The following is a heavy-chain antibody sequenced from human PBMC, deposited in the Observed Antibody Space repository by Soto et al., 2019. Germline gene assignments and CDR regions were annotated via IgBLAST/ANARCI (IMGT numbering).Heavy chain of an antibody. CDR1: GPFICAYY. D-gene: IGHD2-21*01. V-gene: IGHV4-34*01. CDR3: VRIRYQLPSSVLWLDP. J-gene: IGHJ5*02. CDR2: INHVGGT. Sequence: ETTSVTWAAFGPFICAYYGALVCTRRGKGLEWIGEINHVGGTNYNPSLKSRVTMSVDTSQNQFSLRLISVTAADTAMYVGVRIRYQLPSSVLWLDPWGQATTFTVS.